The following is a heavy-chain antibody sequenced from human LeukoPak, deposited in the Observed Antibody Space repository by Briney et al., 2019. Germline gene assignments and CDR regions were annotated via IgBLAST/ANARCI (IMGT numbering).Heavy chain of an antibody. V-gene: IGHV1-2*02. CDR2: MNPNSGGT. Sequence: ASVKVSCKASGSTFTDYYMHWVRQAPGQGLEWMGWMNPNSGGTNYAQKFQGRVTMTRDTSITTAYMELSRLKSDDTAIYYCARDGGGLVVVPTDWGQGTLVTVSS. J-gene: IGHJ4*02. CDR1: GSTFTDYY. D-gene: IGHD2-2*01. CDR3: ARDGGGLVVVPTD.